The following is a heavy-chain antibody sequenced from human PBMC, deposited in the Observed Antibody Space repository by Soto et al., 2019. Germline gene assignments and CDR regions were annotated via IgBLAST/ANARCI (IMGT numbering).Heavy chain of an antibody. Sequence: MRLSCAASGFTFTRYSMNWVRQAPGKGLEWVSSISSTTNYIYYGDSMKGRFTIPRDNGKNSLYLEMHSLRAEDTAVYYCARESEDLTSNFDYWGQGTLVTVSS. CDR1: GFTFTRYS. V-gene: IGHV3-21*06. J-gene: IGHJ4*02. CDR3: ARESEDLTSNFDY. CDR2: ISSTTNYI.